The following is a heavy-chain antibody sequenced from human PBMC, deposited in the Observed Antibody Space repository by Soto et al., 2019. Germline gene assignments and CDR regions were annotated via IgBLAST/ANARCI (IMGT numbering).Heavy chain of an antibody. CDR1: GFTFGSYA. D-gene: IGHD3-10*01. CDR2: ITYDGSNR. J-gene: IGHJ4*02. CDR3: AKNPGTEPDHRTYLDY. V-gene: IGHV3-30-3*02. Sequence: QVQLVESGGGVVQPARSLRLSCAASGFTFGSYAMHWVRQAPGKGLEWVAVITYDGSNRYYANSVKGRFTISRDNSNNTLDLQMDSLRADDTATYYCAKNPGTEPDHRTYLDYWGQGALVTVSS.